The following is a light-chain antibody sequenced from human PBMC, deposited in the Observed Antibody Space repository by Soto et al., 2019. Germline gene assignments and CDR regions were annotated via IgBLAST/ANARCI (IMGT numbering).Light chain of an antibody. CDR1: QSVGTS. J-gene: IGKJ4*01. CDR2: DAS. V-gene: IGKV3-11*01. CDR3: QQRSSR. Sequence: EIVLTQSPATLSLSPGDRASLSCRASQSVGTSLTWYQQKPGQTPRLLIYDASTRATGIPARFSGSGSGTDFTLTISSLEPEDFAVYSCQQRSSRLGGGTKVDIK.